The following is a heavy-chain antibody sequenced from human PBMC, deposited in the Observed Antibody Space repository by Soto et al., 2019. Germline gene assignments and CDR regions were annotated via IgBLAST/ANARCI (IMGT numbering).Heavy chain of an antibody. CDR2: IDWDDAK. CDR1: GFSLSTSRMS. V-gene: IGHV2-70*17. Sequence: SGPTLVNPTQTLTLTCTFSGFSLSTSRMSVAWIRQPPGKALEWLARIDWDDAKFFNTSLKTRLTVSKNTSKNQVVLALTNMDPVDSGTFYCARMIFGRTGEYYFDYWGQGILVTVSS. D-gene: IGHD3-3*01. CDR3: ARMIFGRTGEYYFDY. J-gene: IGHJ4*02.